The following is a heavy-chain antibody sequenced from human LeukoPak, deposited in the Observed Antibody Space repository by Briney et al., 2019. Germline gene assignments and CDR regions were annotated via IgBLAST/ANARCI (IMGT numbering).Heavy chain of an antibody. CDR1: GGSISSYY. V-gene: IGHV4-59*01. J-gene: IGHJ4*02. CDR2: IYYSGST. Sequence: PSETLSLTCTVSGGSISSYYWSWIRQPPGTGLEWIGYIYYSGSTNYNPSLKSRVTISVDTSKNQFSLKLSSVTAADTAVYYCARTPEDSSGWYYFDYWGQGTLVTVSS. CDR3: ARTPEDSSGWYYFDY. D-gene: IGHD6-19*01.